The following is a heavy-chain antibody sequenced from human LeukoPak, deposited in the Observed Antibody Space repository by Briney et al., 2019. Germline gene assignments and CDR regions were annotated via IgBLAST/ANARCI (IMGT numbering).Heavy chain of an antibody. CDR2: TIPIFGTA. Sequence: EASVKVSCKASGGTFSSYAISWVRQAPGQGLEWMGGTIPIFGTANYAQKFQGRVTITADESTSTAYMELSSLRSEDTAVYYCARDRSSYYYDSSGYQLGYFDYWGQGTLVTVSS. D-gene: IGHD3-22*01. CDR3: ARDRSSYYYDSSGYQLGYFDY. J-gene: IGHJ4*02. V-gene: IGHV1-69*01. CDR1: GGTFSSYA.